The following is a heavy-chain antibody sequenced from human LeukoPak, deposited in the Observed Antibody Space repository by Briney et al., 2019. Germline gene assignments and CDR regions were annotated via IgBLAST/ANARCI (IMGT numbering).Heavy chain of an antibody. Sequence: GGSLRLSCAASGFTFSDYGMVWVRQAPGKGLEWMAFIRFDGTIKYYADSVKGRFTISRDNAKNSLYLQMNSLRAEDTAVYYCARDDYGDYGDFTYYYYMDVWGKGTTVTVSS. D-gene: IGHD4-17*01. CDR3: ARDDYGDYGDFTYYYYMDV. J-gene: IGHJ6*03. CDR1: GFTFSDYG. CDR2: IRFDGTIK. V-gene: IGHV3-30*02.